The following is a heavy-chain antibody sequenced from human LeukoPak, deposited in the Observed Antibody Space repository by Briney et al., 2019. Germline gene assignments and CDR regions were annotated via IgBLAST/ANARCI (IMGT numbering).Heavy chain of an antibody. V-gene: IGHV3-23*01. CDR3: AKVPSGCYACDFDF. CDR1: GFTFNNYA. CDR2: ISASGGTT. D-gene: IGHD2-2*01. Sequence: GGSLRLSCAASGFTFNNYAMSWVRQAPGKGLEWVSAISASGGTTYYADSVKGRFTISRDNSENTLFLQMNSLRAEDTAVYYCAKVPSGCYACDFDFWGQGTLVTVSS. J-gene: IGHJ4*02.